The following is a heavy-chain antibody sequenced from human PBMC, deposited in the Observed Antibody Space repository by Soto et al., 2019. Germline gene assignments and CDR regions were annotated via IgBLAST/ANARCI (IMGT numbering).Heavy chain of an antibody. CDR1: GYTFTSYD. D-gene: IGHD3-3*01. V-gene: IGHV1-8*01. CDR3: ARTNFVGSSYDFWSGTEDADV. Sequence: GASVKVSCKASGYTFTSYDINWVRQATGQGLEWMGWMNHNSGNTGYAQKFQGRVTMTRNTSISTAYMELSSLRSEDTAVYYCARTNFVGSSYDFWSGTEDADVWGKGTTVTVSS. CDR2: MNHNSGNT. J-gene: IGHJ6*04.